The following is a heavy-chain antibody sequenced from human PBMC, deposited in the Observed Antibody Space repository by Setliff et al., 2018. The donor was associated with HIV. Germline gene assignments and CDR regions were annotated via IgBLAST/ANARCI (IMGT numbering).Heavy chain of an antibody. CDR1: GGSISSDDHY. V-gene: IGHV4-39*07. J-gene: IGHJ4*02. D-gene: IGHD5-18*01. Sequence: PSETLSLTCTVSGGSISSDDHYWSWIRQPPGKGLEWIGSIYHSGSTYYNPSLKSRVTISVDTSKNQFSLKLSSVTAADTAVYYCARRTTYVDTAMYDYWGQGTLVTVSS. CDR3: ARRTTYVDTAMYDY. CDR2: IYHSGST.